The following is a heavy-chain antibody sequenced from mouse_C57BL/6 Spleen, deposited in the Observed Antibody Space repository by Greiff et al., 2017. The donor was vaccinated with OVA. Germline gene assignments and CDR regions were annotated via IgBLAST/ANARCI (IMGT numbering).Heavy chain of an antibody. J-gene: IGHJ2*01. CDR2: IYPGDGDT. CDR3: ARSSTIRDY. CDR1: GYAFSSSW. V-gene: IGHV1-82*01. Sequence: VQLQQSGPELVKPGASVKISCKASGYAFSSSWMNWVKQRPGKGLEWIGRIYPGDGDTNYNGKFKGKATLTADNSSSTAYMQLSSLTSEDSAVYFCARSSTIRDYWGQGTTLTVSS. D-gene: IGHD2-1*01.